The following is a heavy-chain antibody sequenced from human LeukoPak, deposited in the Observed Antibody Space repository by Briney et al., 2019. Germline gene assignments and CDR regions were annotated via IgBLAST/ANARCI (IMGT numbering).Heavy chain of an antibody. CDR1: GFTFSTYW. V-gene: IGHV3-7*01. D-gene: IGHD2-15*01. Sequence: GGSLRLSCAASGFTFSTYWMNWFRQTPGKGLEWVAKIKADGGEKDHVASVKGRFTISRDNAKNSLYLQMNSLRVEDTAVYYCAKGSLSGGSCYFDYWGQGTLVTVSS. CDR3: AKGSLSGGSCYFDY. CDR2: IKADGGEK. J-gene: IGHJ4*02.